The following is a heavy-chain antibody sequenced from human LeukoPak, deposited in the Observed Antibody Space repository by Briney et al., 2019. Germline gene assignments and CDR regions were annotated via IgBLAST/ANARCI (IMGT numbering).Heavy chain of an antibody. V-gene: IGHV5-51*01. CDR1: GYSFTSYW. CDR2: IYPGDSDI. Sequence: GESVQIYCKGSGYSFTSYWLGWVRPMPRKGLEWKGIIYPGDSDIRYSPSFQGQVTIAADKSISTAYLQWSSLKASDTAMYYCARRDGVVAAVYYFDYWGEGTLVTVSS. J-gene: IGHJ4*02. D-gene: IGHD2-15*01. CDR3: ARRDGVVAAVYYFDY.